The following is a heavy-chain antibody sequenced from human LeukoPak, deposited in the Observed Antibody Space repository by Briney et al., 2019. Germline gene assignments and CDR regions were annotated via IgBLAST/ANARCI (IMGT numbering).Heavy chain of an antibody. CDR2: ISGSGGST. J-gene: IGHJ4*02. CDR1: GFTFSSYA. V-gene: IGHV3-23*01. D-gene: IGHD6-6*01. Sequence: GGSLRLSCAASGFTFSSYAMSWVRQAPGKGLEWVSAISGSGGSTYYADSVKGRFTISRDNSKNPLYLQMNSLRAEDTAVYYCAKTGSRAALLSYFDYWGQGTLVTVSS. CDR3: AKTGSRAALLSYFDY.